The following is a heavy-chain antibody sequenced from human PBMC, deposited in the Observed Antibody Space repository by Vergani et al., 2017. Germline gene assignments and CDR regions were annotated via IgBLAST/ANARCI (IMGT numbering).Heavy chain of an antibody. CDR2: IRSDGVNY. Sequence: QVQLVESGGGVVQPGGSLRLSCVTSGFTFKNYGMYWVRQAPGKGLEWVTFIRSDGVNYHYSDSAKGRFTVSRDNSKNTLFLEMKSLRTEDTAVYYCASRYDYVWGSYRYFDYWGQGTLVTVSS. V-gene: IGHV3-30*02. J-gene: IGHJ4*02. CDR1: GFTFKNYG. CDR3: ASRYDYVWGSYRYFDY. D-gene: IGHD3-16*02.